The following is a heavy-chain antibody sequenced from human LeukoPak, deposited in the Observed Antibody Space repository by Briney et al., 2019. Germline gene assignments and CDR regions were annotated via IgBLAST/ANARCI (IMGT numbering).Heavy chain of an antibody. CDR2: IYTGGST. Sequence: PGGSLRLSCAVSGFAVSTNYMTWVRQAPGKGLEWVSVIYTGGSTYYADSVKGRFTMSRDNSKNTLYLQMNSLRTEDTAVYYCARRLPTAWGADYWGQGTLVTVSS. J-gene: IGHJ4*02. CDR3: ARRLPTAWGADY. D-gene: IGHD7-27*01. CDR1: GFAVSTNY. V-gene: IGHV3-53*01.